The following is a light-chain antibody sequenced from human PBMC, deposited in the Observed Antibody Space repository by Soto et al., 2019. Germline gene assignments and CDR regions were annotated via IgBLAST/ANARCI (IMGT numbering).Light chain of an antibody. J-gene: IGKJ1*01. Sequence: EIVMTQSPATLSVSPGERATLSCRASQSVNRNLAWYQQKPGQAPRLLISAASTRATGIPARFSGSGSETEFTLTFSSLQSEDFAVYYCQQYNNWWTFGQGTKVEMK. V-gene: IGKV3-15*01. CDR1: QSVNRN. CDR2: AAS. CDR3: QQYNNWWT.